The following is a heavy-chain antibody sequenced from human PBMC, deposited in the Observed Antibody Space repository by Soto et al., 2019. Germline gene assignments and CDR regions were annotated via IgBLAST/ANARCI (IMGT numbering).Heavy chain of an antibody. CDR2: IYSVGST. D-gene: IGHD3-22*01. V-gene: IGHV4-59*01. CDR1: GGSISSYY. Sequence: SETLSLTCTVSGGSISSYYWSWIRQPPGKGLELIGYIYSVGSTNYNRSLKSRVTISGETSKNQFSLKLSSVTAADTAVYYCARGDSSGYYYYWGQGTLVTVSS. CDR3: ARGDSSGYYYY. J-gene: IGHJ4*02.